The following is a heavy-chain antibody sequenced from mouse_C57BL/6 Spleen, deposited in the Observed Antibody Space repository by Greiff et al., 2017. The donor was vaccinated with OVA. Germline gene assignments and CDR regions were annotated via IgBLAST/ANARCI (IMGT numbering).Heavy chain of an antibody. V-gene: IGHV5-16*01. D-gene: IGHD2-12*01. CDR1: GFTFSDYY. CDR3: ARDQLLDY. J-gene: IGHJ2*01. Sequence: EVQVVESEGGLVQPGSSMKLSCTASGFTFSDYYMAWVRQVPEKGLEWVANINYDGSSTYYLDSLKSRFIISRDNAKNILYLQMSSLKSEDTATYYCARDQLLDYWGQGTTLTVSS. CDR2: INYDGSST.